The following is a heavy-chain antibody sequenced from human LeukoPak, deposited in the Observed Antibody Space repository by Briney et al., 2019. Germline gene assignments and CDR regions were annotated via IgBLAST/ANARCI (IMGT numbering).Heavy chain of an antibody. V-gene: IGHV4-59*07. CDR3: ARAGGSYSFDY. J-gene: IGHJ4*02. CDR2: IDYSGTP. Sequence: SDTLSLTCTVSGDSISIYCWHWLRQPPEEGLEWIVYIDYSGTPNLNPSLKRRGTISTDTSRNQLSLKLSSVTAADTAMYYCARAGGSYSFDYCGQGSRVTVSS. D-gene: IGHD1-26*01. CDR1: GDSISIYC.